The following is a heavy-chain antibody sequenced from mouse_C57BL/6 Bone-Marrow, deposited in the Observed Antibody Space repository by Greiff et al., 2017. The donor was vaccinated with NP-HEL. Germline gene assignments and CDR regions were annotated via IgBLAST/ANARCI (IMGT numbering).Heavy chain of an antibody. CDR1: GYSITSGYY. Sequence: EVKLQESGPGLVKPSQSLSLTCSVTGYSITSGYYWNWIRQFPGNKLEWMGYISYDGSNNYNPSLKNRISITRDTSKNQFFLKLNSVTTEDTATYYCAREKELGLDYWGQGTTLTVSS. V-gene: IGHV3-6*01. D-gene: IGHD4-1*01. CDR2: ISYDGSN. J-gene: IGHJ2*01. CDR3: AREKELGLDY.